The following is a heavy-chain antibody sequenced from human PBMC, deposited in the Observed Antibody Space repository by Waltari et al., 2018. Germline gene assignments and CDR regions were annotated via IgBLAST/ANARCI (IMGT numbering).Heavy chain of an antibody. CDR1: GFPFSSDA. CDR3: ARDRVEYSSSSYDF. J-gene: IGHJ4*02. V-gene: IGHV3-23*01. CDR2: VSATGVTT. D-gene: IGHD6-6*01. Sequence: EVQLLESGGGWVQPGGSLRLSCAASGFPFSSDAMSWVRQAPGKGLQWVSVVSATGVTTYYARSVEGRSIISRDNSKNTVYLQINSLRADDSALYYCARDRVEYSSSSYDFWGQGTLVTVSS.